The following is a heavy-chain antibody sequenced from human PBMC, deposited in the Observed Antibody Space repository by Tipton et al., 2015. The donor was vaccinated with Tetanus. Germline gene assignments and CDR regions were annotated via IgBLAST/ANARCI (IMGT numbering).Heavy chain of an antibody. V-gene: IGHV1-69*01. J-gene: IGHJ6*03. D-gene: IGHD2-2*01. CDR1: GGTFSSYA. CDR3: ARDAPYIVVVPAAMPDFNYYYYYYMDV. CDR2: IIPIFGTA. Sequence: QSGAEVKKPGSSVKVSCKASGGTFSSYAISWVRQAPGQGLEWMGGIIPIFGTANYAQKFQGRVTITADESTSTAYMELSSLRSDDTAVYYCARDAPYIVVVPAAMPDFNYYYYYYMDVWGKGTTVTVSS.